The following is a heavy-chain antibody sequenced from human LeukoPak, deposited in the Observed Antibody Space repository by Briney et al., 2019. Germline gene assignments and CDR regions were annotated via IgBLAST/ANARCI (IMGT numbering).Heavy chain of an antibody. CDR2: ISYDGGNK. J-gene: IGHJ4*02. CDR3: ARDHVGGPADY. CDR1: GFTFSSYG. Sequence: GRSLRLSCAASGFTFSSYGMHWVRQAPGKGLEWVAVISYDGGNKYYADSVKGRFTISRDNAKNSLYLQMNSLRAEDTAVYYCARDHVGGPADYWGQGTLVTVSS. D-gene: IGHD2-15*01. V-gene: IGHV3-30*03.